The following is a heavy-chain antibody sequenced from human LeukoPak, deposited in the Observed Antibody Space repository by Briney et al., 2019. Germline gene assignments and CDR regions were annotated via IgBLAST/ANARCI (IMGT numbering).Heavy chain of an antibody. CDR1: GGTFSSYA. Sequence: AAVKVSCKACGGTFSSYAISWVRQAPGQGLEGMGGIIPIFGTANYAQTFQGRVTITADESTSTAYMELSSLRSEDTAVYYCARAYNWNYYSAFDIWGQGTMVTVSS. CDR2: IIPIFGTA. V-gene: IGHV1-69*13. D-gene: IGHD1-7*01. CDR3: ARAYNWNYYSAFDI. J-gene: IGHJ3*02.